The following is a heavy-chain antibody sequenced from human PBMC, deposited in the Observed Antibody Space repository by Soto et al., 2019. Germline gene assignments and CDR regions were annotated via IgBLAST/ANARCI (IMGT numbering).Heavy chain of an antibody. J-gene: IGHJ6*03. V-gene: IGHV3-30*18. CDR3: AKDGVGQRYYSYYYMDV. Sequence: GGSLRLSCAASGFTFSSYGMHWVRQAPGKGLEWGAVISYDGSNKYYADSVKGRFTISRDNSKNTLYLQMNSLRAEDTAASYCAKDGVGQRYYSYYYMDVWGKGTTVTVSS. D-gene: IGHD1-26*01. CDR1: GFTFSSYG. CDR2: ISYDGSNK.